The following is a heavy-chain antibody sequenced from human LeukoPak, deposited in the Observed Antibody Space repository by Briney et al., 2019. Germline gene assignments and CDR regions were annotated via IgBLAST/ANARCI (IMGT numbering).Heavy chain of an antibody. J-gene: IGHJ4*02. CDR3: ARDLRVSRVAVAGMGDSY. D-gene: IGHD6-19*01. CDR1: GYTLTSYG. CDR2: ISAYNGNT. Sequence: ASVKVSCKASGYTLTSYGISWVRQAPGQGLEWMGWISAYNGNTNYAQKLQGRVTMTTDTSTSTAYMELRSLRSDDTAVYYCARDLRVSRVAVAGMGDSYWGQGTLVTVSS. V-gene: IGHV1-18*04.